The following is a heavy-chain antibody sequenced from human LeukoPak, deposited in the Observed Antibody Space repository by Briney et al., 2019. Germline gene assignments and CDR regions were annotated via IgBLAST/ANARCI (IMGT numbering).Heavy chain of an antibody. J-gene: IGHJ5*02. D-gene: IGHD3-10*01. CDR3: AKEQRITMVSNWFDP. Sequence: GGSLRLSCAASGFSFGNHAMHWVRQAPGKGLEWLAVTSYDGTRQYYADFVRGRFTISRDNSKNTLYLQMNSLRAEDTAVYYCAKEQRITMVSNWFDPWGQGTLVTVSS. V-gene: IGHV3-30*04. CDR1: GFSFGNHA. CDR2: TSYDGTRQ.